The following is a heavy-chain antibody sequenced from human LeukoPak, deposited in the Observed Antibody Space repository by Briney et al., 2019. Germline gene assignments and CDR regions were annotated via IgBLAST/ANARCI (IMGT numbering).Heavy chain of an antibody. V-gene: IGHV4-59*01. Sequence: PSETLSLTCTVSGGSISSYYWSWIRQPPGKGLEWIGYIYYSGSTNYNPSLKSRVTISVDTSKNQFSLKLSSVTAADTAVYYCARDYDTHGAFDIWGQGTMVTVSS. CDR1: GGSISSYY. CDR2: IYYSGST. CDR3: ARDYDTHGAFDI. J-gene: IGHJ3*02. D-gene: IGHD3-9*01.